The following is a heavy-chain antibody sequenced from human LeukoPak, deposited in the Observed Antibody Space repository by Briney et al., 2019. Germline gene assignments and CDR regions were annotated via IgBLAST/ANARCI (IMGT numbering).Heavy chain of an antibody. CDR3: AKAPGGPAAIWPTFDY. J-gene: IGHJ4*02. Sequence: GGSLRLSCAASGFTFSSYGMHWVRQAPGKGLEWVASIRYDGSNKYYADSVKGRFTISRDNSKNTLYLQMNRLRAEDTAAYYCAKAPGGPAAIWPTFDYWGQGTLVTVSS. D-gene: IGHD2-2*02. V-gene: IGHV3-30*02. CDR1: GFTFSSYG. CDR2: IRYDGSNK.